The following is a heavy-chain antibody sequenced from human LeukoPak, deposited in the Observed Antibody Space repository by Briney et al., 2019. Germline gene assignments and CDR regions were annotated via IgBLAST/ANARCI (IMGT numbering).Heavy chain of an antibody. CDR2: INNDGTAT. D-gene: IGHD2-8*01. CDR3: AKDRCSNGIGCYYYYMDV. V-gene: IGHV3-74*01. Sequence: GGSVRLSCAASGFTFSAYWMHWVRQVPGKGLVWVSRINNDGTATFFGDSVKGRFSISRDSSKNILYLQVNSLRAEDTAVYYCAKDRCSNGIGCYYYYMDVWGKGTTVTISS. J-gene: IGHJ6*03. CDR1: GFTFSAYW.